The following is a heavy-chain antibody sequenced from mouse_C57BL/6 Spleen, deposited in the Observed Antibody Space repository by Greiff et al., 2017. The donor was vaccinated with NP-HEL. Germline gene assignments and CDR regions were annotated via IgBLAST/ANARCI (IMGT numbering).Heavy chain of an antibody. Sequence: QVQLKQPGAELVKPGASVKLSCKASGYTFTSYWMHWVKQRPGQGLEWIGMIHPNSGSTNYNEKFKSKATLTVDKSASTAYMQLSSLTSEDSAVYYCARSGTAHASWFAYWGQGTLVTVSA. CDR3: ARSGTAHASWFAY. CDR2: IHPNSGST. D-gene: IGHD3-2*02. V-gene: IGHV1-64*01. J-gene: IGHJ3*01. CDR1: GYTFTSYW.